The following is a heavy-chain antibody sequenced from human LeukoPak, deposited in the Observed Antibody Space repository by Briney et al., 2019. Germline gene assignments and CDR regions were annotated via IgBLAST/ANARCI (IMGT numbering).Heavy chain of an antibody. V-gene: IGHV4-59*01. J-gene: IGHJ2*01. CDR3: ARDYGYCSGGSCYTSYFDL. CDR1: GGSIRSSY. D-gene: IGHD2-15*01. Sequence: PSETLSLTCTVSGGSIRSSYWSWIRQPPGKGLEWIGYIYYSGSAKYNPSLKSRVTISVDTSKNQFSLRLSSVTAADTAVYYCARDYGYCSGGSCYTSYFDLWGRGTLVTVSS. CDR2: IYYSGSA.